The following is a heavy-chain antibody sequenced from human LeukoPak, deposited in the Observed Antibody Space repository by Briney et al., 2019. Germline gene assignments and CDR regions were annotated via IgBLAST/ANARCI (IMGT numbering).Heavy chain of an antibody. J-gene: IGHJ4*02. Sequence: SETLSLTCTVSGGSISSSSYYWGWIRQPPGKGLEWIGSIYYSGSTYYNPSLKSRVTISVDTSKNQFSLKLSSVTAADTAVYYCASQKYCSGGSCYSDYWGQGILVTVSS. CDR1: GGSISSSSYY. CDR3: ASQKYCSGGSCYSDY. V-gene: IGHV4-39*01. CDR2: IYYSGST. D-gene: IGHD2-15*01.